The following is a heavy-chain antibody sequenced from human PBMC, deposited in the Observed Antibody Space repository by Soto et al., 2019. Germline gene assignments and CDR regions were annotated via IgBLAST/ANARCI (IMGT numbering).Heavy chain of an antibody. CDR2: MSGSSSTT. CDR1: GLTFSNYA. CDR3: AKNQERELPRVIDF. J-gene: IGHJ4*02. V-gene: IGHV3-23*01. D-gene: IGHD1-7*01. Sequence: GGSLRLSCATSGLTFSNYAMSWVRQAPGGGLERVSAMSGSSSTTYYADSVRGRFTISRDRSKNTLYLQMSSLRAEDTALYYCAKNQERELPRVIDFWGQGTLVTVSS.